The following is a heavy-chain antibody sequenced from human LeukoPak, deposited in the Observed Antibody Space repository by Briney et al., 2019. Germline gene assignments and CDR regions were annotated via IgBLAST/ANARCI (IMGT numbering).Heavy chain of an antibody. CDR2: ITSSSSTI. D-gene: IGHD3-3*02. Sequence: PGGSLRLSCAASGFTFSVYSMNWVRQAPGKGLEWLSYITSSSSTIYYADSVKGRFAISRDNAKNSLYLQMNSLRDEDTAVYYCVIDHLWAFDIWGQGTMVTVSS. J-gene: IGHJ3*02. CDR1: GFTFSVYS. CDR3: VIDHLWAFDI. V-gene: IGHV3-48*02.